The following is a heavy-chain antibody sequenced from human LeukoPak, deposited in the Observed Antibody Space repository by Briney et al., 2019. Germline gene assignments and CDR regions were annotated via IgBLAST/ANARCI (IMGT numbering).Heavy chain of an antibody. V-gene: IGHV3-23*01. J-gene: IGHJ4*02. CDR3: AKAPLRFLEWLTYYFDY. Sequence: PGGSLRLSCAASGFTFSSYAMSWVRQAPGKGLEWVSAISGSGGCTYYADSVKGRFTISRDNSKNTLYLQMNSLRAEDTAVYYCAKAPLRFLEWLTYYFDYWGQGTLVTVSS. D-gene: IGHD3-3*01. CDR2: ISGSGGCT. CDR1: GFTFSSYA.